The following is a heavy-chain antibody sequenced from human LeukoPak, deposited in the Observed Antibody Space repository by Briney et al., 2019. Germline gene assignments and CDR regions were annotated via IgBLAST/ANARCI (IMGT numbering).Heavy chain of an antibody. J-gene: IGHJ4*02. D-gene: IGHD3-22*01. CDR2: ISYTGSA. V-gene: IGHV4-59*11. CDR3: ARVDLGGSGYFFDL. Sequence: PSETLSLTCTVSGGYINSHYWGWIRQPPGKVLEYIGYISYTGSAIYSPSLESRVTISIDTSKKQFSLNPRSVNTADTAVYYCARVDLGGSGYFFDLWGQGALVTVSS. CDR1: GGYINSHY.